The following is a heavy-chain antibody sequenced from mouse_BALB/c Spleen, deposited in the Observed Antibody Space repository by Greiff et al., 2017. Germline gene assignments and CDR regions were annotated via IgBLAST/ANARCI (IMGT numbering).Heavy chain of an antibody. D-gene: IGHD2-1*01. CDR2: IYPGDGDT. J-gene: IGHJ4*01. V-gene: IGHV1-87*01. Sequence: VQLQQSGAELARPGASVKLSCKASGYTFTSYWMQWVKQRPGQGLEWIGAIYPGDGDTRYTQKFKGKATLTADKSSSTAYMQLSSLASEDSAVYYCAKDLLGGAMDYWGQGTSVTVSS. CDR1: GYTFTSYW. CDR3: AKDLLGGAMDY.